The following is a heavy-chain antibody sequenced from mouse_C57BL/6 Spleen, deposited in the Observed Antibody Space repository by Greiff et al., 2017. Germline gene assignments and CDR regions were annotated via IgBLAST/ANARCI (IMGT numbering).Heavy chain of an antibody. CDR3: ARSGENLLIYDGYYGGDYYAMGY. CDR2: IDPNSGGT. J-gene: IGHJ4*01. CDR1: GYTFTSYW. D-gene: IGHD2-3*01. V-gene: IGHV1-72*01. Sequence: VQLQQPGAELVKPGASVKLSCKASGYTFTSYWMHWVKQRPGRGLEWIGRIDPNSGGTKYNEKFKSKAIQTVGKPSSTAYMQRSSLTSEDSAVYYCARSGENLLIYDGYYGGDYYAMGYWDQGTSVTVSS.